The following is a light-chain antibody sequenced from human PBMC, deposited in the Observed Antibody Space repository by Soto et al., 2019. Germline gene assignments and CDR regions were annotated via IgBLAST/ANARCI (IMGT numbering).Light chain of an antibody. V-gene: IGKV1-39*01. CDR1: ERISTY. CDR2: AAS. Sequence: DIQMTQSPSSLSASVGDRVTITCRASERISTYLNWYQQTPGKAPKLLIYAASSLQSGVPSRFSGSVSGTDFALTISSLQPEDFATYSCQQSFSYPQTFGQGTKVEI. CDR3: QQSFSYPQT. J-gene: IGKJ1*01.